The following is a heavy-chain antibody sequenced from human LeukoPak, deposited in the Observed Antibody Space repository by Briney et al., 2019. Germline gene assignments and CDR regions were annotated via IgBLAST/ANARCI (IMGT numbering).Heavy chain of an antibody. CDR2: IWYDGSNK. V-gene: IGHV3-33*01. J-gene: IGHJ4*02. CDR3: ARDLSRGYSGYDYAY. D-gene: IGHD5-12*01. Sequence: GRSLRLSCAASGFTISSYGMHWVRQAPGKGLEWVAVIWYDGSNKYYADSVKGRFTISRDNSKNTLYLQMNSLRAEDTAVYYCARDLSRGYSGYDYAYWGQGSLVTVSS. CDR1: GFTISSYG.